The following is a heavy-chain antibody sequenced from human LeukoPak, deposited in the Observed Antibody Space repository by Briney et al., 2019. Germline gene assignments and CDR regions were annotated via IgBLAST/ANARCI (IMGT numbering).Heavy chain of an antibody. V-gene: IGHV1-69*04. CDR2: IIPILGIA. CDR3: ASYYDSSGHRFDAFDI. J-gene: IGHJ3*02. Sequence: AASVKVSCKASGGTFSSYAISWVRQAPGQGLEWMGRIIPILGIANYAQKFQGRVTITADKSTSTAYMELSSLRSDDTAVYYCASYYDSSGHRFDAFDIWGQGTMVTVSS. CDR1: GGTFSSYA. D-gene: IGHD3-22*01.